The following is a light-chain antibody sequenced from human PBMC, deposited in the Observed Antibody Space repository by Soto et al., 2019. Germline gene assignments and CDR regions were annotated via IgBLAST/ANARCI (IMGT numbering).Light chain of an antibody. Sequence: DIQMTQAPSSLSASVGDRVTITCRTSQGISTYLAWYQQKPGKVPKLLIDAASTLQSGVPSRFSGSGSGTDFTLPISSLQPEDVATNYCQKDNSALSLTFGGGTKVEIK. V-gene: IGKV1-27*01. CDR2: AAS. CDR3: QKDNSALSLT. CDR1: QGISTY. J-gene: IGKJ4*01.